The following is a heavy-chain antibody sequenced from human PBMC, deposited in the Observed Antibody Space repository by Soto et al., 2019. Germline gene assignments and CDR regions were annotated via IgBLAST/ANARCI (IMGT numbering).Heavy chain of an antibody. CDR1: GYTFTSYD. CDR3: AREISGSYRFDY. Sequence: QVQLVQSGAEVKKPGASVKVSCKASGYTFTSYDINWVRQATGQGLEWMGWMNPNSGTTGYAQKFLGRVTMTRNTSITTAYMELSSLRSEDTAVYYCAREISGSYRFDYWGQGTLVTVSS. CDR2: MNPNSGTT. V-gene: IGHV1-8*01. D-gene: IGHD1-26*01. J-gene: IGHJ4*02.